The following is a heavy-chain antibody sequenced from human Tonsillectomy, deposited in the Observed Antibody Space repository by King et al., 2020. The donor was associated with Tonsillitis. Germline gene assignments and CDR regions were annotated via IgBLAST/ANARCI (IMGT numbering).Heavy chain of an antibody. Sequence: VQLQESGPGLVMPSETLCLTCTVSGGSISSYYWSWIRQPPGKGLEWIGYIYYSGSTNYNPSLKSRVTISVDTSKNQFSLKLSSVTAADTAVYYCARRMEYYYYMDVWGKGTTVTVSS. J-gene: IGHJ6*03. CDR3: ARRMEYYYYMDV. V-gene: IGHV4-59*08. CDR2: IYYSGST. CDR1: GGSISSYY. D-gene: IGHD3-3*01.